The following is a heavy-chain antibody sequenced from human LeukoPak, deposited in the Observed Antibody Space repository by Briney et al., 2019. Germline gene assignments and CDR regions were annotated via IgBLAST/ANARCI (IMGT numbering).Heavy chain of an antibody. CDR2: IKTDGSEK. CDR3: ATYSSLNRREFQY. D-gene: IGHD3-22*01. Sequence: GGSLRLSCEDSGFTFSNYWMGWVRQAPGKGLQWVANIKTDGSEKYYVDSVKGRFTISRDNAKNSLYLQMNSLRAEDTAVYYCATYSSLNRREFQYWGQGTLLTVSS. J-gene: IGHJ1*01. V-gene: IGHV3-7*01. CDR1: GFTFSNYW.